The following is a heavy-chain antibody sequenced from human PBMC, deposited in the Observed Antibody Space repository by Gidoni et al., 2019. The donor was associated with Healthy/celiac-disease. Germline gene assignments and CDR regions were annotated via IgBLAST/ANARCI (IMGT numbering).Heavy chain of an antibody. CDR1: GFTFSSYA. CDR2: ISYDGSNK. V-gene: IGHV3-30*01. CDR3: AGDSSSPPAGYYYMDV. D-gene: IGHD6-13*01. J-gene: IGHJ6*03. Sequence: QVQLLESGGGVVQPGRSLRLFCAASGFTFSSYAMHWVRQAPGKGLEWVAVISYDGSNKYYADSVKGRFTISRDNSKNTLYLQMNSLRAEDTAVYYCAGDSSSPPAGYYYMDVWGKGTTVTVSS.